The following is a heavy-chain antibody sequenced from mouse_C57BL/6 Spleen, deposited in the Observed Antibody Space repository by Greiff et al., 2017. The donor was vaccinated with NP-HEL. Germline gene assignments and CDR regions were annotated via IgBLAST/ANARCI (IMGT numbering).Heavy chain of an antibody. Sequence: QVQLQQSGAELARPGASVTLSCKASGYTFTSYGINWVKQRPGQGLEWIGEIYPRSGSTSYNEKFKGKATLTADKSSSTAYMELRSLTSEDSAVYYCAGPITDVVGRCDLDYWGQGTTVTVSS. CDR1: GYTFTSYG. V-gene: IGHV1-81*01. CDR2: IYPRSGST. D-gene: IGHD1-1*01. CDR3: AGPITDVVGRCDLDY. J-gene: IGHJ4*01.